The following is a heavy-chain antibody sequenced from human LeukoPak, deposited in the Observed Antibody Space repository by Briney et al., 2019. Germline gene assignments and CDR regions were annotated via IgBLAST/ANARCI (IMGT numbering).Heavy chain of an antibody. CDR1: GFTFSSYS. V-gene: IGHV3-48*01. J-gene: IGHJ4*02. CDR3: ASCYPGYCSSTSCYRGGYFDY. D-gene: IGHD2-2*02. CDR2: ISSSSSTI. Sequence: GSLRLSXAASGFTFSSYSMNWVRQAPGKGLGWGSYISSSSSTIYYADSVKGRFTISRDNAKNSLYLQMNSLRAEDTAVYYCASCYPGYCSSTSCYRGGYFDYWGQGTLVTVSS.